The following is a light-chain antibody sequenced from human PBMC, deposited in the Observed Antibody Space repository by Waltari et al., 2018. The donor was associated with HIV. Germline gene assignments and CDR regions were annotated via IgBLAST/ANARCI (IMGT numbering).Light chain of an antibody. CDR3: GAWDDSLSAWV. Sequence: QSVLTHPPSATGTPGQRLIISCSRGRSNTEFNYLNWFQHLPGTAPTLRIQKNNQRTSGVPDRFSASKSGTSASLAIRGLRSEDEADYYCGAWDDSLSAWVFGGGTKLSVL. CDR2: KNN. J-gene: IGLJ3*02. CDR1: RSNTEFNY. V-gene: IGLV1-47*01.